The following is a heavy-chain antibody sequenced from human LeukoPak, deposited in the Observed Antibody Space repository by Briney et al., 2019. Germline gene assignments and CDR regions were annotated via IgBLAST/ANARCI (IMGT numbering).Heavy chain of an antibody. Sequence: GGSLRLSCAASGFTVSSNYMSWVRQAPGKGLEWVSVIYSGGSTYYADSVKGRFTISRDNSKNTLYLQMNSLRAEDTAVYYCASGYSSSWYLGWARFDPWGQGTLVTVSS. CDR1: GFTVSSNY. CDR2: IYSGGST. CDR3: ASGYSSSWYLGWARFDP. D-gene: IGHD6-13*01. V-gene: IGHV3-66*02. J-gene: IGHJ5*02.